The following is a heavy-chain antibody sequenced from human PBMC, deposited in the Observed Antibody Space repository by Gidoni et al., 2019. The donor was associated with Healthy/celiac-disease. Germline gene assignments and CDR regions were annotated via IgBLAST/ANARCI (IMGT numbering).Heavy chain of an antibody. CDR3: ARAPVVVAAHDAFDI. Sequence: QLQLQESGPGLVKPSETLSLTCTVSGRSISSSSYYWGWIRQPPGKGLEWIGSIYYSGSTYYNPSLKSRVTISVDTSKNQFSLKLSSVTAADTAVYYCARAPVVVAAHDAFDIWGQGTMVTVSS. J-gene: IGHJ3*02. D-gene: IGHD2-15*01. V-gene: IGHV4-39*01. CDR1: GRSISSSSYY. CDR2: IYYSGST.